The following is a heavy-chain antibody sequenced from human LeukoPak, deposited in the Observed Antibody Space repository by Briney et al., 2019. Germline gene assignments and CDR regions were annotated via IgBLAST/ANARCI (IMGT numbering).Heavy chain of an antibody. CDR1: GFTFSSYG. CDR3: ARDHITISIH. CDR2: ISYDGSNK. V-gene: IGHV3-30*03. Sequence: GGSLRLSCAASGFTFSSYGMHWVRQAPGKGLEWVAVISYDGSNKYYADSVKGRFTISRDNSKNTLYLQMNSLRAEDTAVYYCARDHITISIHWGQGTLVTVSS. D-gene: IGHD3-9*01. J-gene: IGHJ4*02.